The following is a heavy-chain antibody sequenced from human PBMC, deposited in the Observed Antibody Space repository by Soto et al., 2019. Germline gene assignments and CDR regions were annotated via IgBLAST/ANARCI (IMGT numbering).Heavy chain of an antibody. CDR1: GFTFSSYG. V-gene: IGHV3-30*18. Sequence: QVQLVESGGGVVQPGRSLRLSCAASGFTFSSYGMHWVRQAPGKGLEWVAVISYDGSNKYYADSVKGRFTISRDNSKNTLYLQMNSLRPEDTAVYYCAKDVVVGATTGLGDFYYYYGMDVWGQGTTVTVSS. D-gene: IGHD1-26*01. CDR2: ISYDGSNK. CDR3: AKDVVVGATTGLGDFYYYYGMDV. J-gene: IGHJ6*02.